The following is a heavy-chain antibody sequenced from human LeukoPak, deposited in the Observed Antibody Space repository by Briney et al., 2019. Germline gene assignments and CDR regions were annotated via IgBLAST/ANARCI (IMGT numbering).Heavy chain of an antibody. CDR2: LSGSSGSI. D-gene: IGHD3-10*01. J-gene: IGHJ4*02. V-gene: IGHV3-21*01. Sequence: GGSLRLSCAASGFTFSSYSMNWVRQAPGKGLEWVSSLSGSSGSIYYADSVKGRFTISRDDAENSLYLQMNSLRAEDTAVYYCARRISGSGRDPFGYWGQGTLVTVSS. CDR1: GFTFSSYS. CDR3: ARRISGSGRDPFGY.